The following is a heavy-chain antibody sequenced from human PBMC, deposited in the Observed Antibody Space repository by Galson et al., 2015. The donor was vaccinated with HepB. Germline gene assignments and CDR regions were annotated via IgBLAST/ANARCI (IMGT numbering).Heavy chain of an antibody. Sequence: SVKVSCKASGYTFTYRYLHWVRQAPGQALEWMGWITPFNGNTNYAQKFQDRVTITRDRSMSTAYMELSSLRSEDTAMYYCARHGGERVLTMVRGVIMGGVDYWGQGTLVTVSS. J-gene: IGHJ4*02. CDR1: GYTFTYRY. CDR3: ARHGGERVLTMVRGVIMGGVDY. D-gene: IGHD3-10*01. V-gene: IGHV1-45*02. CDR2: ITPFNGNT.